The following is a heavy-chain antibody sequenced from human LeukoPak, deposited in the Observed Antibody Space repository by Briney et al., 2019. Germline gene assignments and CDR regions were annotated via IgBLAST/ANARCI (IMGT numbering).Heavy chain of an antibody. CDR2: ISSSSSYI. D-gene: IGHD6-19*01. CDR3: ARELHLPGYTSSIDAFDI. J-gene: IGHJ3*02. V-gene: IGHV3-21*01. Sequence: GGSLRLSCAASGFTFSSYSMNWVRQAPGKGLEWVSSISSSSSYIYYADSVKGRFTISRDNAKNSLHLQMNSLRAEDTAVYYCARELHLPGYTSSIDAFDIWGQGTMVTVSS. CDR1: GFTFSSYS.